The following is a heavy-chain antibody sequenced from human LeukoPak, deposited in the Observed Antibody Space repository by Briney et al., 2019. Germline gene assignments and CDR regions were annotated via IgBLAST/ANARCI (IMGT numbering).Heavy chain of an antibody. Sequence: GGSLRLSCAASGFNFVDYTMHWVRQAPGKGLEWVSYISSSSSTIYYADSVKGRFTISRDNAKNSLYLQMNSLRAEDTAVYYCATSHVYYYDSSGYPPDYWGQGTLVTVSS. CDR3: ATSHVYYYDSSGYPPDY. CDR2: ISSSSSTI. D-gene: IGHD3-22*01. CDR1: GFNFVDYT. J-gene: IGHJ4*02. V-gene: IGHV3-48*04.